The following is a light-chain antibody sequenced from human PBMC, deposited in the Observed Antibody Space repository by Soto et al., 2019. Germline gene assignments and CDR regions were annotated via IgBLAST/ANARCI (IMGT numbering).Light chain of an antibody. J-gene: IGKJ1*01. CDR3: MQPLENFRT. V-gene: IGKV2-28*01. Sequence: MTQSPLTLPVTPGEPASISCRSSQSLLYNNTYNYLDWYVQKPGQSPQLLIYLGSNRASGVPDRFSGSGSDTYFTLEISRVEADDVGVYYCMQPLENFRTFGQGTKVDIK. CDR2: LGS. CDR1: QSLLYNNTYNY.